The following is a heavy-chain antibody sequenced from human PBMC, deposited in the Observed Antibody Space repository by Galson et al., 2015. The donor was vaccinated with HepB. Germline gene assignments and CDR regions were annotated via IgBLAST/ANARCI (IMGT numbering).Heavy chain of an antibody. CDR2: ISGSGGST. CDR1: GFTFSSYA. Sequence: SLRLSCAASGFTFSSYAMSWVRQAPGKGLEWVSAISGSGGSTYYADSVKGRFTISRDNSKNTLYLQMNSLRAEDTAVYYCAKDPYDYGDYVRSGDWIDPWGQGTLVTVSS. J-gene: IGHJ5*02. CDR3: AKDPYDYGDYVRSGDWIDP. D-gene: IGHD4-17*01. V-gene: IGHV3-23*01.